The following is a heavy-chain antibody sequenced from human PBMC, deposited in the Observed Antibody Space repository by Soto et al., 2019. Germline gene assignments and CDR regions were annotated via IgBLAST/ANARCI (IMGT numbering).Heavy chain of an antibody. J-gene: IGHJ4*02. CDR3: ARDRLRYCSSTSCYLVY. CDR1: GFTFSSYG. CDR2: IWYDGSNK. D-gene: IGHD2-2*01. Sequence: GGSLRLSCAASGFTFSSYGMHWVRQAPGKGLEWVAVIWYDGSNKYYADSVKGRFTISRDNSKNTLYLQMNSLRAEDTAVYYCARDRLRYCSSTSCYLVYWGQGTLVTVSS. V-gene: IGHV3-33*01.